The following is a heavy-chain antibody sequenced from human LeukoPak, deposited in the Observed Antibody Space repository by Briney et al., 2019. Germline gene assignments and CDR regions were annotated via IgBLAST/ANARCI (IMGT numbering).Heavy chain of an antibody. J-gene: IGHJ5*02. CDR3: ARARKDIVVVAAATPGWFDP. Sequence: SQTLSLTCTVSGGSISSGGYYWGWIRQHPGKGLEWIGYIYYSGSTYYNPSLKRRVTISVDTSKNQFSLKLSSVTAADTAVYYCARARKDIVVVAAATPGWFDPWGQGTLVTVSS. CDR2: IYYSGST. CDR1: GGSISSGGYY. V-gene: IGHV4-31*03. D-gene: IGHD2-15*01.